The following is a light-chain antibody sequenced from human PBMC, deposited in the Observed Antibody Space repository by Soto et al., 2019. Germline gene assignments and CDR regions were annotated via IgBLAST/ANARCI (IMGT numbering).Light chain of an antibody. CDR1: QTIVDW. Sequence: DMQMTQSPSTLSASVGDRVTITCRASQTIVDWWAWYQQKPGKAPKLLVYRASSLDSGVPSRFSGSGSGTEFTLTISSLQPDDFATYYCQQYDSFRNFGGGTKVQMK. J-gene: IGKJ4*01. CDR2: RAS. V-gene: IGKV1-5*03. CDR3: QQYDSFRN.